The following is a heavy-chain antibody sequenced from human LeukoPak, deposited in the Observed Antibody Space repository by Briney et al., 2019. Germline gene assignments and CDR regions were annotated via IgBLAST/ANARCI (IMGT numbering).Heavy chain of an antibody. CDR2: ISAYNGNT. D-gene: IGHD4/OR15-4a*01. Sequence: ASVKVSCKASGYTFTSYGISWVRQAPGRELEWMGWISAYNGNTNYAQKLQGRVTMTTDTSTSTAYMELRSLRSDDTAVYYCARVSPNNYYYYMDVWGKGTTVTVSS. CDR3: ARVSPNNYYYYMDV. J-gene: IGHJ6*03. V-gene: IGHV1-18*01. CDR1: GYTFTSYG.